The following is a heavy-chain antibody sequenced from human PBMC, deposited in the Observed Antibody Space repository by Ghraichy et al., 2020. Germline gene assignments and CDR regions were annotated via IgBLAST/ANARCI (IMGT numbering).Heavy chain of an antibody. CDR1: GFTFDDYA. V-gene: IGHV3-9*01. J-gene: IGHJ6*02. D-gene: IGHD6-19*01. CDR3: AKELHIGYSSGWYPGGFYYYGMDV. CDR2: ISWNSGSI. Sequence: GGSLRLSCAASGFTFDDYAMHWVRQAPGKGLEWVSGISWNSGSIGYADSVKGRFTISRDNAKNSLYLQMNSLRAEDTALYYCAKELHIGYSSGWYPGGFYYYGMDVWGQGTTVTVSS.